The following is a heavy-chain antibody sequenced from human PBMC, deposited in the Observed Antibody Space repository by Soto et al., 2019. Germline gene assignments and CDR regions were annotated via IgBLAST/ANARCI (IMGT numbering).Heavy chain of an antibody. CDR1: GGSISTYY. CDR2: IYYSGST. CDR3: ARLQYSYGAPYFDY. D-gene: IGHD5-18*01. Sequence: QVQLQESGPGLVKPSETLSLTCTVSGGSISTYYWNWIRQPPGKGLEWIGYIYYSGSTNYNPSLKSRVTISVDTSKNQFSLKLSSLTAADTAVYYCARLQYSYGAPYFDYWGQGTLVTVSS. J-gene: IGHJ4*02. V-gene: IGHV4-59*08.